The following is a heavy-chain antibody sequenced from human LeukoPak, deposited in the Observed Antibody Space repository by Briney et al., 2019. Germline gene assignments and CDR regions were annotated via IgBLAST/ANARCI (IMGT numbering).Heavy chain of an antibody. CDR1: GFTFSNAW. Sequence: PGRSLRLSCAASGFTFSNAWMSWVRQAPGKGLEWVGRIKSKTDGGTTDYAAPVKGRFTISRDDSKNTLYLQMNSLKTEDTAVYYCTTDAYGDPVFDYWGQGTLVTVSS. V-gene: IGHV3-15*01. CDR3: TTDAYGDPVFDY. D-gene: IGHD4-17*01. CDR2: IKSKTDGGTT. J-gene: IGHJ4*02.